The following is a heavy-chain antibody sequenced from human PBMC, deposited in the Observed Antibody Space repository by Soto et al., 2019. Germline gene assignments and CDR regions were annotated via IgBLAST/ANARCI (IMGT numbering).Heavy chain of an antibody. V-gene: IGHV1-18*01. J-gene: IGHJ4*02. Sequence: ASVKVSCKASGYTFISYGISWVRQAPGQGLEWMGWISGYNGNTKYAQKFQGWVTMTRDTSISTAYMELSRLRSDDTAVYYCARAYCSSTSCLYYFDYWGQGTLVTVS. CDR1: GYTFISYG. D-gene: IGHD2-2*01. CDR3: ARAYCSSTSCLYYFDY. CDR2: ISGYNGNT.